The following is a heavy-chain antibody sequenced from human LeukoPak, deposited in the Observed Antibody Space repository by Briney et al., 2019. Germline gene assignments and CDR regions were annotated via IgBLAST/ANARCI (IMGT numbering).Heavy chain of an antibody. J-gene: IGHJ3*02. CDR2: IIPIFGTA. CDR1: GGTFSSYA. CDR3: ASGIALHDAFDI. V-gene: IGHV1-69*13. D-gene: IGHD1-14*01. Sequence: SVKVSCKASGGTFSSYAISWVRQAPGQGLEWMGGIIPIFGTANYAQKFQGRVTITADESTSTAYMELSSLRSEDTAVYYCASGIALHDAFDIWGQGTMVTVSS.